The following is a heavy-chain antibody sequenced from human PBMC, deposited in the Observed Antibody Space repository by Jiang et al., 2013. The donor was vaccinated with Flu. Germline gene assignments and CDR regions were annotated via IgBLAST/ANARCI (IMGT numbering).Heavy chain of an antibody. Sequence: SGAEVKKPGASVKVSCKASGYTFSDFYIHWVRQAPGQGLEWMGWISPTSGATKYAQKFQGRVTLTRDTSISTAYMELSGLRSDDTAMYYCVRVQERFYGLDGWGQGTTVTVSS. V-gene: IGHV1-2*02. D-gene: IGHD1-1*01. J-gene: IGHJ6*02. CDR2: ISPTSGAT. CDR1: GYTFSDFY. CDR3: VRVQERFYGLDG.